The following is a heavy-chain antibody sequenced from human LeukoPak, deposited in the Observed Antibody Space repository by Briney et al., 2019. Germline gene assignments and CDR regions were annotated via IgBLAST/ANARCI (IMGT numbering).Heavy chain of an antibody. CDR1: GYIFSNFF. CDR2: INPSGGST. V-gene: IGHV1-46*01. Sequence: ASVKVSCKASGYIFSNFFSSYGITWVRQAPGQGLEWMGIINPSGGSTTYAQKFQGRVTMTRDTSTSTVYMELSSLRSEDTAVYYCARDPDQRITLFPGGWFDPWGQGTLVTVSS. D-gene: IGHD3-3*01. CDR3: ARDPDQRITLFPGGWFDP. J-gene: IGHJ5*02.